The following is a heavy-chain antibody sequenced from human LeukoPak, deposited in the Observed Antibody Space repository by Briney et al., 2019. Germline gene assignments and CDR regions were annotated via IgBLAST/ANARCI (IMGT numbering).Heavy chain of an antibody. D-gene: IGHD3-9*01. J-gene: IGHJ6*02. CDR3: ATDQGLRYFDCSLPTNYSSSGMDV. V-gene: IGHV1-18*01. CDR2: ISAYNGNT. Sequence: ASVKVSCKASGYTFTSYGISWVRQAPGQGLEWMGWISAYNGNTNYAQKLQGRVTMTTDTSTSTAYMELRSLRSDDTAVYYCATDQGLRYFDCSLPTNYSSSGMDVWGQGTPVTVSS. CDR1: GYTFTSYG.